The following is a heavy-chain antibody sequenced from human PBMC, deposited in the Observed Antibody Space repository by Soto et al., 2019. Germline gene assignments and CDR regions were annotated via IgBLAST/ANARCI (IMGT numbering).Heavy chain of an antibody. J-gene: IGHJ4*02. CDR1: GYTFTSYG. CDR3: ARGSMMISFGGISDY. Sequence: QVQLVQSGAEVKKPGASVKVSCKASGYTFTSYGISWVRQAPGQGLEWMGWISAHNGNTNYVQRLQGRVTMTTDTSTSTAYMELRSLRSDDTAVYYCARGSMMISFGGISDYWGQGTLATVSS. CDR2: ISAHNGNT. D-gene: IGHD3-16*01. V-gene: IGHV1-18*01.